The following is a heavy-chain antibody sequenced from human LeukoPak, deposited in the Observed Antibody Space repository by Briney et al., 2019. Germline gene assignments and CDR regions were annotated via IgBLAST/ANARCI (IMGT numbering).Heavy chain of an antibody. CDR2: ISGSGGDT. J-gene: IGHJ4*02. V-gene: IGHV3-23*01. CDR3: AKGGVYGDYYFDY. CDR1: GFPFSTYA. D-gene: IGHD4-17*01. Sequence: PGGSLRLSCAASGFPFSTYAMSWVRQAPGKGLEWVSVISGSGGDTYYADSVKGRFTISGDNSKNTAYLQMNSLRAEDTALYYCAKGGVYGDYYFDYWGQGTLVTVSS.